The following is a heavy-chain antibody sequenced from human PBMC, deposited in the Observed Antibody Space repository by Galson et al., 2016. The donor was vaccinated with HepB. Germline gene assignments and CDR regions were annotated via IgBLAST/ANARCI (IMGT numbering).Heavy chain of an antibody. CDR1: GFTFSNYG. J-gene: IGHJ4*02. CDR2: ISYHGSDR. V-gene: IGHV3-30*18. D-gene: IGHD6-19*01. CDR3: AKDRGQWLVNPDALDS. Sequence: SLRLSCAGSGFTFSNYGMHWVRQAPGKGLEWVAVISYHGSDRYYADSVKGRFTISRDNSKDTLYLQMNSPRPEDTAVYYCAKDRGQWLVNPDALDSWGQGTLVTVSS.